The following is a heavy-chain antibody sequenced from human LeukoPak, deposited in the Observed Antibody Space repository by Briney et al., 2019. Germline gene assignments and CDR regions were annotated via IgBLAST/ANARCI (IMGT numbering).Heavy chain of an antibody. V-gene: IGHV3-30*02. CDR1: GFTFSSYG. J-gene: IGHJ3*02. CDR2: IRYDGSNK. Sequence: GGSLRLSCAASGFTFSSYGMHWVRQAPGKGLEWVAFIRYDGSNKYYADSGKGRFTISRDNSKNTLYLQLNSLRAEDTAVYYCAKDPYCSSTSCYTGSFAFDIWGQGTMVTVSS. D-gene: IGHD2-2*02. CDR3: AKDPYCSSTSCYTGSFAFDI.